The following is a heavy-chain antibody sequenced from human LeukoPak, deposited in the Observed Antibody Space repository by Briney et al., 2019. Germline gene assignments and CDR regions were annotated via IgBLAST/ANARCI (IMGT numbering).Heavy chain of an antibody. CDR2: IYYSGST. D-gene: IGHD6-19*01. V-gene: IGHV4-61*01. CDR3: ARQWLDGGNSYGMDV. Sequence: SETLSLTCTVSGGSISSSSYCWSWLRQPPGMGLEWIGYIYYSGSTNYNPSLNSQVTISVATSKNQYPLKLSSVTAAATAADYCARQWLDGGNSYGMDVWGQGTTVTVSS. CDR1: GGSISSSSYC. J-gene: IGHJ6*02.